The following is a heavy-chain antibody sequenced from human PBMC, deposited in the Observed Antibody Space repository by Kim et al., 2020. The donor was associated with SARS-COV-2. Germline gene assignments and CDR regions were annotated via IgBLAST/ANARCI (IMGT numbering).Heavy chain of an antibody. V-gene: IGHV4-4*02. CDR2: IYHSGST. D-gene: IGHD3-3*01. J-gene: IGHJ3*02. CDR1: GGSISSSNW. Sequence: SETLSLTCAVSGGSISSSNWWSWVRQPPGKGLEWIGEIYHSGSTNYNPSLKSRVTISVDKSKNQFSLKLSSVTAADTAVYYCARAPTFGNPSDPTPLNAFDIWGQGTMVTVSS. CDR3: ARAPTFGNPSDPTPLNAFDI.